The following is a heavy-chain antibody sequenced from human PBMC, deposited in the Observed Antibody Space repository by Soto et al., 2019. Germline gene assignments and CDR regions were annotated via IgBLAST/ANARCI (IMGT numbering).Heavy chain of an antibody. V-gene: IGHV1-18*01. D-gene: IGHD3-10*01. CDR3: AREYGSVSRFDS. Sequence: QVQLVQSGAEVKKPGASVKVSCKASGYTFTSYGISWVRQAPGQGLEWMGWISAYNGNTNYAQKLQGRVTMTTVTSTSTVYMDLRSPTADDTAVCHCAREYGSVSRFDSWGPGALVTVSS. CDR1: GYTFTSYG. CDR2: ISAYNGNT. J-gene: IGHJ4*02.